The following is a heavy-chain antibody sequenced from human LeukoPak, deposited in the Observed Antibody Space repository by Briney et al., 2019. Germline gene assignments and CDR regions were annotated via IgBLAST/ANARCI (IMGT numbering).Heavy chain of an antibody. CDR2: ISSSGSTI. D-gene: IGHD1-26*01. J-gene: IGHJ6*02. V-gene: IGHV3-48*03. CDR1: GFTFSSYE. CDR3: ARDKSGSYLSYYYYYGMDV. Sequence: GGSLRLSCAASGFTFSSYEMNWVRQAPGKGLEWVSYISSSGSTIYYADSVKGRFTISRDNAKNSLYLQMNSLRAEDTAVYYRARDKSGSYLSYYYYYGMDVWGQGTTVTVSS.